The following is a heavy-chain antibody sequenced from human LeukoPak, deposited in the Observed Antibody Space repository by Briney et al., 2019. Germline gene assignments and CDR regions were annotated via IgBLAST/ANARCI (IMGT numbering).Heavy chain of an antibody. Sequence: GGSLRLSCAASGFTFDDYGMHWVRQAPGKGLEWVSGISWNSGIIGYADSVKGRFTISRDNAKNFLYLQMNSLTAEDMALYYCAKGGCSNTLAGGSFDIWGQGTMVTVSS. CDR1: GFTFDDYG. CDR3: AKGGCSNTLAGGSFDI. D-gene: IGHD2-2*01. J-gene: IGHJ3*02. CDR2: ISWNSGII. V-gene: IGHV3-9*03.